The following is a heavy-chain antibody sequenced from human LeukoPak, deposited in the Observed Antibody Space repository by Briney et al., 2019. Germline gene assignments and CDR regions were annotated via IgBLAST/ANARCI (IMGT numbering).Heavy chain of an antibody. J-gene: IGHJ4*02. D-gene: IGHD5-12*01. CDR1: GGSFSGYY. CDR3: ARGPRGYSAYDFSGVYFEY. V-gene: IGHV4-34*01. CDR2: INHSGST. Sequence: KPSETLSLTCAVYGGSFSGYYWSWIRQPPGKGLEWIGEINHSGSTNYNPSLKSRVTISVDTSKNQFSLKLSSVTAADTAVYYCARGPRGYSAYDFSGVYFEYWGQGTLVTVSS.